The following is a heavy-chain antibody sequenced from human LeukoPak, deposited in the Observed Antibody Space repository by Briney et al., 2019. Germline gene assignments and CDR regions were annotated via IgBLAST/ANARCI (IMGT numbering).Heavy chain of an antibody. V-gene: IGHV4-34*01. Sequence: PSETLSVTCAVYGGSFSGYYWSWIRQPLGKGLEWIGEINHSGSTNYNPSLKSRVTISVDTSKNQFSLKLSSVTAADTAVYYCARTSDFWSGYHDYWGQGTLVTVSS. J-gene: IGHJ4*02. CDR3: ARTSDFWSGYHDY. CDR2: INHSGST. D-gene: IGHD3-3*01. CDR1: GGSFSGYY.